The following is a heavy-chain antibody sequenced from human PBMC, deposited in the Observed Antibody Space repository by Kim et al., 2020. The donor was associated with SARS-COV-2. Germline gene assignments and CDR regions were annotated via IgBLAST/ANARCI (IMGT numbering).Heavy chain of an antibody. CDR1: GGSISSSSYY. V-gene: IGHV4-39*01. CDR3: AIHRTILTPKEAFDI. D-gene: IGHD3-9*01. J-gene: IGHJ3*02. Sequence: SETLSLTCTVSGGSISSSSYYLGWIRQPPGKGLEWIGSTYYSGSTYYNPSLKSRVTISVYTSKNQFSLKLCSVTAADTAVYYCAIHRTILTPKEAFDICCQWTIVSVSS. CDR2: TYYSGST.